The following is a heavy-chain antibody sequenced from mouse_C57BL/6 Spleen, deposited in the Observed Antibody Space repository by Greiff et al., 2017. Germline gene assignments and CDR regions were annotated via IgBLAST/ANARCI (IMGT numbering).Heavy chain of an antibody. Sequence: QVQLQQPGAELVKPGASGKVSCKASGYTFTSYWIPGVKQRPGQGLWWIGRIHPPDGDTNYNQKFKGKATLTVDKSSSTAYMQLSSLTSEDSAVYYCAMGGNFVRYYAMDYWGQGTSVTVSS. CDR2: IHPPDGDT. CDR1: GYTFTSYW. V-gene: IGHV1-74*01. CDR3: AMGGNFVRYYAMDY. J-gene: IGHJ4*01. D-gene: IGHD2-1*01.